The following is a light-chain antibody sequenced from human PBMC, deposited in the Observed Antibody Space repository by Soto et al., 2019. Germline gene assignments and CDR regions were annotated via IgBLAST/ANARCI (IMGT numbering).Light chain of an antibody. V-gene: IGKV3-11*01. CDR1: QSVTTN. Sequence: EIVLTQSPATLSLSPGERATLSCRTSQSVTTNFAWYQQKPGQAPRLLIYDISYRATGIPDRFTGSGSGTDFTLTISSLEPEDFAVYYCQQRATWPPLITVGPGTKVDIK. J-gene: IGKJ3*01. CDR2: DIS. CDR3: QQRATWPPLIT.